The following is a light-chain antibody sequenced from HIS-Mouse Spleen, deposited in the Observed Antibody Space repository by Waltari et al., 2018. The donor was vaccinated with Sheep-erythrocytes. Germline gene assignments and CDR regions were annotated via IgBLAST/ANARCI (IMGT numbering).Light chain of an antibody. CDR2: KAA. J-gene: IGKJ1*01. CDR1: QSISSW. Sequence: DIQMTQSPSTLSASVGDRVTITCRASQSISSWLAWYQKKPGKAPKLLIYKAASLESGVPSRFSGSGSGTGFTLTISSLQPDDFATYYCQQYNSYSTFGQGTKVEIK. V-gene: IGKV1-5*03. CDR3: QQYNSYST.